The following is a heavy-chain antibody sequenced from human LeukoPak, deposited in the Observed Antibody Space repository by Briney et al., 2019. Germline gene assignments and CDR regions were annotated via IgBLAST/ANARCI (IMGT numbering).Heavy chain of an antibody. CDR1: GYTFTGYY. D-gene: IGHD1-26*01. CDR2: INPNSGGT. CDR3: AGETLGSHYYYGMDV. Sequence: ASVKVSCKASGYTFTGYYMHWVRQAPGQGLEWMGWINPNSGGTNYAQKFQGRVTMTRDTSISTAYMELSRLRSDDTAVYYCAGETLGSHYYYGMDVWGQGTTVTVSS. V-gene: IGHV1-2*02. J-gene: IGHJ6*02.